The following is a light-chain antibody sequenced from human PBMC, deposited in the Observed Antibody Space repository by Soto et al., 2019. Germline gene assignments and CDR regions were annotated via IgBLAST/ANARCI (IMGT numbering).Light chain of an antibody. Sequence: EILFTEYPAAVSMSGGERGRLTFWASQSISRHLAWYRQKPGQAPRLLIYDASNRATGIPSRFSGSGSGTDFALTIRRLEPEDFGVYYCQQRRNWPPGTFRGGTKVDIK. V-gene: IGKV3-11*01. J-gene: IGKJ4*01. CDR3: QQRRNWPPGT. CDR2: DAS. CDR1: QSISRH.